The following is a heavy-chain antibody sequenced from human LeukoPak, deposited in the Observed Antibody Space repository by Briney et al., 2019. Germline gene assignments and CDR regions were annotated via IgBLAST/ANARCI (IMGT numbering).Heavy chain of an antibody. CDR1: GASVSSDNYY. V-gene: IGHV4-61*01. CDR3: ASKSTDHGELRFDY. D-gene: IGHD4-17*01. Sequence: SETLSLTCTVSGASVSSDNYYWSWIRQPPGKGLEWIGHLHYSGSTNYNPSLKSRVTISVDTSKNQFSLKVNSVTAADTGVYYCASKSTDHGELRFDYWGQGTLVTVSS. CDR2: LHYSGST. J-gene: IGHJ4*02.